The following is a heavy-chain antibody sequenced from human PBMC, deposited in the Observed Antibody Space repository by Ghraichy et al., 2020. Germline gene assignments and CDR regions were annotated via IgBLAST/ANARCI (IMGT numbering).Heavy chain of an antibody. Sequence: ASVKVSCKASGYTFTSYAMHWVRQAPGQRLEWMGWINAGNGNTKYSQKFQGRVTITRDTSASTAYMELSSLRSEDTAVYYCARPIGTSSGYSNDAFDIWGQGTMVTVSS. J-gene: IGHJ3*02. CDR2: INAGNGNT. V-gene: IGHV1-3*01. CDR3: ARPIGTSSGYSNDAFDI. CDR1: GYTFTSYA. D-gene: IGHD3-22*01.